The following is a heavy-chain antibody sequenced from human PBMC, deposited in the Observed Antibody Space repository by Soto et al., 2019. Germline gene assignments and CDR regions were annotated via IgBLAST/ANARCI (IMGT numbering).Heavy chain of an antibody. D-gene: IGHD1-26*01. CDR1: GGSISSYY. J-gene: IGHJ6*02. V-gene: IGHV4-59*08. CDR2: IYYSVST. CDR3: ARGWWEREGYVMDV. Sequence: QVQLQESGPGLVQPSKTLSLTCTVSGGSISSYYWSWIRQPPGKELQYIGYIYYSVSTNYNPSLKSRFNLTDDPSSDQFPLTESSVTPAYTALYYCARGWWEREGYVMDVWGQGTTVTVSS.